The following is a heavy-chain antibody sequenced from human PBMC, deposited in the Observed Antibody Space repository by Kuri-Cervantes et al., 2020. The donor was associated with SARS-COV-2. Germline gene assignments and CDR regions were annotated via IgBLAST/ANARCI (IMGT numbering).Heavy chain of an antibody. CDR3: ARLTLGDAFYDAFDI. J-gene: IGHJ3*02. CDR2: INHSGST. V-gene: IGHV4-34*01. CDR1: GGSFSGYY. Sequence: GSLRLSCAVYGGSFSGYYWSWIRQPPGKGLEWIGEINHSGSTNYNPSLKSRVTVSVDTSKNQFSLKLSSVTAADMAVYYCARLTLGDAFYDAFDIWGQGTMVTVSS. D-gene: IGHD1-26*01.